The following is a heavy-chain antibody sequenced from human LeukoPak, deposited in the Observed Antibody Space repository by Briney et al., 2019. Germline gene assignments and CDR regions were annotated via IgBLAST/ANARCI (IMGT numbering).Heavy chain of an antibody. CDR3: AKGGSRDRGIDY. Sequence: PGGSLRLSCAASGFTFGTYAMSWVRQAPVKGLEWVSAISGSGGSTYYADSVKGRFTLSRDNSKNTLYLQMNSLRAEDTAVYYCAKGGSRDRGIDYWGQGTLVTVSS. CDR1: GFTFGTYA. J-gene: IGHJ4*02. CDR2: ISGSGGST. V-gene: IGHV3-23*01. D-gene: IGHD2-2*01.